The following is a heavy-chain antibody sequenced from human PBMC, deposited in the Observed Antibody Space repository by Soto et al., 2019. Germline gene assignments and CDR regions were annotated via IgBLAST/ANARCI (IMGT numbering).Heavy chain of an antibody. CDR3: ARERPMKGVYYFDY. V-gene: IGHV3-21*01. CDR2: ISSSSSYI. D-gene: IGHD3-10*01. J-gene: IGHJ4*02. CDR1: GFPFISYT. Sequence: EVQLVESGGGLVRPGGPRRPSGAPSGFPFISYTLTWAPQAPGKGLRWVSSISSSSSYIYYADSVKGRFTISRDNAKNSLYLQMNSLRAEDTAVYYCARERPMKGVYYFDYWGQGTLVTVSS.